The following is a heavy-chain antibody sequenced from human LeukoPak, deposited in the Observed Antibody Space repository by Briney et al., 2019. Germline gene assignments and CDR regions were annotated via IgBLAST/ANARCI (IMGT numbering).Heavy chain of an antibody. CDR1: GYTFTGYY. CDR3: AGEWLHFYYYYGMDV. CDR2: INPNSGGT. D-gene: IGHD5-12*01. J-gene: IGHJ6*02. Sequence: ASVKVSCKASGYTFTGYYMHWVRQAPGQGLEWMGWINPNSGGTNYAQKFQGRVTMTRDTSISTAYMELSRLRSDDTAVYYCAGEWLHFYYYYGMDVWGQGTTVTVSS. V-gene: IGHV1-2*02.